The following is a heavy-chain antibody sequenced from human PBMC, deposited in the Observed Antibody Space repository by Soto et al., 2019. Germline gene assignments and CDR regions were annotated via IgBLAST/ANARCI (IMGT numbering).Heavy chain of an antibody. CDR1: GFTFSSYG. Sequence: QVQLVESGGGVVQPGRSLRLSCAASGFTFSSYGMHWVRQAPGKGLEWVAVIWYDGSNKDYADSVKGRFTISRDNSKNTLYLQMNSLRAEDTAVYYCARGDYGDFESLDYWGQGTLVTVSS. D-gene: IGHD4-17*01. V-gene: IGHV3-33*01. J-gene: IGHJ4*02. CDR2: IWYDGSNK. CDR3: ARGDYGDFESLDY.